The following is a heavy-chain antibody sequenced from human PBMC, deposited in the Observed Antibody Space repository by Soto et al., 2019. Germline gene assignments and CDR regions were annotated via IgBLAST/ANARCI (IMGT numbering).Heavy chain of an antibody. D-gene: IGHD3-16*01. V-gene: IGHV3-9*01. CDR2: INWKSDI. Sequence: GGSLRLSCAVSGFTFDDNAMHWVRQAPEKGLEWVSGINWKSDIDYADSVKGRFTISRDNAENSLYLQMNSLRAEDTALYYCAISQDRGGRTTFIYWGQGTQVTVSS. J-gene: IGHJ4*02. CDR1: GFTFDDNA. CDR3: AISQDRGGRTTFIY.